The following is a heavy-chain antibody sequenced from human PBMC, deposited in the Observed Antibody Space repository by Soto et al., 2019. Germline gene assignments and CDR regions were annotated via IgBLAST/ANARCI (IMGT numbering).Heavy chain of an antibody. V-gene: IGHV1-18*01. CDR2: ISAYNGNT. Sequence: QVQLVQSGAEVKKPGASVKVSCKASGYTFTSYGITWVRQAPGQGIEWMGWISAYNGNTKYAQKLQGRVTMTTDTPTSTAYMELGSLRSDVTAVYYWARDLGAQIVHYWGQGTLVNVAS. J-gene: IGHJ4*02. CDR3: ARDLGAQIVHY. D-gene: IGHD1-26*01. CDR1: GYTFTSYG.